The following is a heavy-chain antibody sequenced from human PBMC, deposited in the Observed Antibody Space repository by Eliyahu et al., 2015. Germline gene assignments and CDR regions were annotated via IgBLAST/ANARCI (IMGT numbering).Heavy chain of an antibody. J-gene: IGHJ4*02. D-gene: IGHD3-9*01. CDR1: GFTFSSYS. V-gene: IGHV3-21*01. Sequence: EVQLVESGGGLVKPGGSLRLSCAASGFTFSSYSMNWVRQAPGKGLEWVSSISSSSSYIYYADSVKGRFTISRDNAKNSLYLQMNSLRAEDTAVYYCARDIRELRYFDWSYYWGQGTLVTVSS. CDR3: ARDIRELRYFDWSYY. CDR2: ISSSSSYI.